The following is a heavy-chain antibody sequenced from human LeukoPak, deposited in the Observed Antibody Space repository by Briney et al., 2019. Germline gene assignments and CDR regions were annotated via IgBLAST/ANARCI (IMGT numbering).Heavy chain of an antibody. CDR2: INPSGGST. D-gene: IGHD2-15*01. J-gene: IGHJ6*02. V-gene: IGHV1-46*01. CDR1: GYTFTSYY. CDR3: AREDIVVVVAGEDNYYYYGMDV. Sequence: ASVKVSCKASGYTFTSYYMHWVRQAPGQGLEWMGIINPSGGSTSYAQKFQGRVTMTRDTSTSTVYMELSSLRAEDTAVYYCAREDIVVVVAGEDNYYYYGMDVWGQGTTVTVSS.